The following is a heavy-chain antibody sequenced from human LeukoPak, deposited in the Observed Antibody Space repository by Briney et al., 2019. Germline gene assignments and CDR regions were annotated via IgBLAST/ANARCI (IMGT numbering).Heavy chain of an antibody. CDR1: GFIFSNYA. V-gene: IGHV3-23*01. CDR3: AKDLSDIVVVPAAILDY. CDR2: ISESGGGT. J-gene: IGHJ4*02. D-gene: IGHD2-2*01. Sequence: GGSLRLSCAASGFIFSNYALRWVRQAPGKGLEWVSGISESGGGTYHADSVKGRFTISSDNSKNILFLQMNSLRAEDTAVYYCAKDLSDIVVVPAAILDYWGQGTLVTVSS.